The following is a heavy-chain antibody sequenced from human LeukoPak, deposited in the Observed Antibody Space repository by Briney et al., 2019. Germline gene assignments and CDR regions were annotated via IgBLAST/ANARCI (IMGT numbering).Heavy chain of an antibody. CDR1: GFTFSSYA. CDR2: ISGSGGST. Sequence: GGSLRLSCAASGFTFSSYAMSWVRQAPGKGLEWVSAISGSGGSTYYADSVKGRFTISRDNSKNTLYLQMNSLRAEDTAVYYCAKDHTRVRGVINAFDIWGQGTMVTVSS. V-gene: IGHV3-23*01. J-gene: IGHJ3*02. CDR3: AKDHTRVRGVINAFDI. D-gene: IGHD3-10*01.